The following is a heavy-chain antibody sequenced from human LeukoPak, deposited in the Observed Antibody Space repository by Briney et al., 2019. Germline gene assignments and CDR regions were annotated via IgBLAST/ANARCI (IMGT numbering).Heavy chain of an antibody. CDR1: GGSISSLY. V-gene: IGHV4-59*11. J-gene: IGHJ4*02. CDR2: IHYSGTS. Sequence: SETLSLTCTVSGGSISSLYWNWIRQPPGKGLEWIGYIHYSGTSNYNPSLKSRVSISVDTSKNQFSLKMSSVTAADTAVYYCARELAGIHFDQWGRGTLVTVSS. CDR3: ARELAGIHFDQ. D-gene: IGHD6-19*01.